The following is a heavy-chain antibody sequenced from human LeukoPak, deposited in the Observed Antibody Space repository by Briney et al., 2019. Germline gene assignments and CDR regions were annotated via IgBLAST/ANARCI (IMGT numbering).Heavy chain of an antibody. J-gene: IGHJ4*02. CDR2: ISGSGGST. V-gene: IGHV3-23*01. CDR3: ANTLYCSGGSCPPDY. D-gene: IGHD2-15*01. Sequence: LTGGSLRLSCAASGFTFSSYVMSWVRQAPGKGLEWVSTISGSGGSTYYADSVKGRFTISRDNSKNTLYPQMNSLRAEDTAVYYCANTLYCSGGSCPPDYWGQGTLVTVSS. CDR1: GFTFSSYV.